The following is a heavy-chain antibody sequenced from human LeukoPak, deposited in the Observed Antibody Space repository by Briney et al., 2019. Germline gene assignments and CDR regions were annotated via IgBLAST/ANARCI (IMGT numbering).Heavy chain of an antibody. D-gene: IGHD3-10*01. CDR3: TTSITMVRGASFFDP. CDR1: GFTFSNAW. CDR2: IKSKTDGGTT. V-gene: IGHV3-15*01. J-gene: IGHJ5*02. Sequence: PGGSLRLSCAASGFTFSNAWVSWVRQAPGKGLEWVGRIKSKTDGGTTDYAAPVKGRFTISRDDSKNTLYLQMNSLKTEDTAVYYCTTSITMVRGASFFDPWGQGTLVTVSS.